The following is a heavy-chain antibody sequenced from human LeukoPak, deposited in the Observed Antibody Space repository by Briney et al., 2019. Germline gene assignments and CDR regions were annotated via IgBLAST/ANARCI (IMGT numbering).Heavy chain of an antibody. CDR3: ARRIWADWYFDL. V-gene: IGHV4-4*07. J-gene: IGHJ2*01. CDR1: GGSISSYL. CDR2: IHTDGTT. D-gene: IGHD6-19*01. Sequence: SETLSLTCTVSGGSISSYLWSWIRQPAGKGLEWLGRIHTDGTTTYSPSLQSRLTMSVDTSKKQISLRLSSVTAADTAIYYCARRIWADWYFDLWGRGTLVTVSS.